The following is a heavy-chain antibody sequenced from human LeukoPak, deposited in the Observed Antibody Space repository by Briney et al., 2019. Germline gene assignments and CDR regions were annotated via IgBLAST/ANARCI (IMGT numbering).Heavy chain of an antibody. CDR3: AKGKKITVAGLFDC. Sequence: GGSLRLFCAASGFTFDDYAMHWVRQVPGKGLEWVSCISWNSGSIGYADSVKGRFTISRDNAKNSLYLHMNSLSAEDTALYYCAKGKKITVAGLFDCWGQGTLVTVSS. CDR1: GFTFDDYA. D-gene: IGHD6-19*01. V-gene: IGHV3-9*01. J-gene: IGHJ4*02. CDR2: ISWNSGSI.